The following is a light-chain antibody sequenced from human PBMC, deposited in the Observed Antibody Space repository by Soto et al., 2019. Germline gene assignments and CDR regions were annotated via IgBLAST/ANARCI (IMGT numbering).Light chain of an antibody. V-gene: IGKV2-28*01. J-gene: IGKJ2*01. CDR1: QSLLHSNGYNY. CDR2: LGS. CDR3: MQALQTRT. Sequence: DIVMTQSPLSLPVTPGEPASISCRSSQSLLHSNGYNYLDWYLQKPGQSPQLLIYLGSNRASGVPDRFSGSGSDPDFTLKISRVEAEDVGVYYCMQALQTRTFGQGTKLEIK.